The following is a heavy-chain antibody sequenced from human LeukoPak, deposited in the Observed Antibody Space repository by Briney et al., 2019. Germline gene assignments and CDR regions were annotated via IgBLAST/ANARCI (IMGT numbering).Heavy chain of an antibody. D-gene: IGHD6-6*01. V-gene: IGHV1-69*05. CDR2: IIPIFGTA. Sequence: ASVKVSCKASGGTFRGYLLGGVGQPLGKGLEWMGGIIPIFGTANYAQKFQGRVTITTDESTSTAYMELSSLRSEDTAVYYCAGVAASYYYYYMDVWGKGTTVTVSS. CDR1: GGTFRGYL. CDR3: AGVAASYYYYYMDV. J-gene: IGHJ6*03.